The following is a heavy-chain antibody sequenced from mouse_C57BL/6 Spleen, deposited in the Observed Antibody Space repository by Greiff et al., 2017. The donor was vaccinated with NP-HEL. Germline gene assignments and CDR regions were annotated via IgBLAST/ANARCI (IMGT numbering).Heavy chain of an antibody. CDR3: ARDTAYYYGSSPWYFDV. Sequence: EVQVVESGGGLVKPGGSLKLSCAASGFTFSSYAMSWVRQTPEKRLEWVATISDGGSYTYYPDNVKGRFTISRDNAKNNLYLQMSHLKSEDTAMYYCARDTAYYYGSSPWYFDVWGTGTTVTVSS. J-gene: IGHJ1*03. V-gene: IGHV5-4*01. D-gene: IGHD1-1*01. CDR1: GFTFSSYA. CDR2: ISDGGSYT.